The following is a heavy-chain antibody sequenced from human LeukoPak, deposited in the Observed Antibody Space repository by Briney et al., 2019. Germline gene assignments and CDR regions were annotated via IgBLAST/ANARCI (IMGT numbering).Heavy chain of an antibody. Sequence: PSETLSLTCTVSGGSISSSSYYWGWIRQPPGKGLEWIGSIYYSGSTYYNPSLKSRVTISVDTSKNQFPLKLSSVTAADTAVYYCARRYYYDTSGYNYDSWGQGTLVAVSS. V-gene: IGHV4-39*01. D-gene: IGHD3-22*01. CDR2: IYYSGST. CDR3: ARRYYYDTSGYNYDS. CDR1: GGSISSSSYY. J-gene: IGHJ4*02.